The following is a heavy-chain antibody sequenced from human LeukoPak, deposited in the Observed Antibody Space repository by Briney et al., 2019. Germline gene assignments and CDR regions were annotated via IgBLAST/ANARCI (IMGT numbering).Heavy chain of an antibody. D-gene: IGHD1-26*01. V-gene: IGHV3-23*01. CDR2: ISGSGGST. CDR1: GFTFSSYA. Sequence: GGSLRLSCAASGFTFSSYAMSWVRQAPGKGLEWVSAISGSGGSTYYADSVKGRFTISRDNSKNTLYLQMNSLRAEDTAVYYYAKDRRSVGAPDYWGQGTLVTVSS. J-gene: IGHJ4*02. CDR3: AKDRRSVGAPDY.